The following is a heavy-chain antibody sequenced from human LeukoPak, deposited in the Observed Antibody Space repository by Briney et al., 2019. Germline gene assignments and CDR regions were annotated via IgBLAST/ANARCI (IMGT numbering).Heavy chain of an antibody. Sequence: GGSLRLSCAASGFSVSLNYMNWVRQAPGKGLEWVSILYSGSDTYYADSVKGRFTISRDSSKNMLFLHMNSLRAEDTAVYYCARVGDHFHWYIDLWGRGTLVTVSS. CDR1: GFSVSLNY. D-gene: IGHD3-3*02. J-gene: IGHJ2*01. V-gene: IGHV3-53*01. CDR3: ARVGDHFHWYIDL. CDR2: LYSGSDT.